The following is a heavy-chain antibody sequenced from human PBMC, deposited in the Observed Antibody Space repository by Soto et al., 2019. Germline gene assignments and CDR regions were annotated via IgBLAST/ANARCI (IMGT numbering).Heavy chain of an antibody. CDR2: IHSGGSRR. CDR1: GFTFSTYH. D-gene: IGHD4-17*01. J-gene: IGHJ6*02. Sequence: GGSLRLSCAASGFTFSTYHMNWVRQAPGKGLEWVSYIHSGGSRRYYADSVKGRFTISRDNAKNSLYLQMNSLRAEDTAVYYCARDGSTVTTNYHYVMDVWGQGTTVAVSS. CDR3: ARDGSTVTTNYHYVMDV. V-gene: IGHV3-48*03.